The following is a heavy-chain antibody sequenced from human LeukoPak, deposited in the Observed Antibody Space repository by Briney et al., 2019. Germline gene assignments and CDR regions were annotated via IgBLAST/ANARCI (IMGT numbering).Heavy chain of an antibody. V-gene: IGHV1-8*01. D-gene: IGHD3-3*01. CDR3: ARGTGFLEWLLSDRRRYYYYGMDV. Sequence: GASVKVSCKASGYTFTSYDINWVRQATGQGLEWMGWMNPNSGNTGYAQKFQGRVTMTRNTSISTAYMELSSLRSEDTAVYYCARGTGFLEWLLSDRRRYYYYGMDVWGQGTTVTVSS. CDR1: GYTFTSYD. J-gene: IGHJ6*02. CDR2: MNPNSGNT.